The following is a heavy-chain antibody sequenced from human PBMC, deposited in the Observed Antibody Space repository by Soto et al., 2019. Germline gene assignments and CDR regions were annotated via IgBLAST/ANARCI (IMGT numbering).Heavy chain of an antibody. Sequence: EVQLVESGGGLVQPGGSLRLSCAASGFTVSSNYMSWVRQAPGKGLEWVSVIYSGGSTYYADSAKGRFTISRDNSKNTLYLQMNSLRAEDTAVYYCARESRYCSGGSCHLPYWYFDLWGRGTLVTVSS. CDR3: ARESRYCSGGSCHLPYWYFDL. CDR2: IYSGGST. CDR1: GFTVSSNY. V-gene: IGHV3-66*01. J-gene: IGHJ2*01. D-gene: IGHD2-15*01.